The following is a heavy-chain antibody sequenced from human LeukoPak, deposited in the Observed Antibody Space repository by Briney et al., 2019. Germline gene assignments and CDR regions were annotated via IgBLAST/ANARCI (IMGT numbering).Heavy chain of an antibody. J-gene: IGHJ6*02. V-gene: IGHV3-66*01. CDR1: GFTVSSNY. D-gene: IGHD6-13*01. Sequence: PGRSLRLSCAASGFTVSSNYMSWVRQAPGKGLEWVSVIYSGGSTYYADSVKGRFTISRDNSKNTLYLQMNSLRAEDTAVYYCAGGPLANGYSSSWYYYYGMDVWGQGTTVTVSS. CDR2: IYSGGST. CDR3: AGGPLANGYSSSWYYYYGMDV.